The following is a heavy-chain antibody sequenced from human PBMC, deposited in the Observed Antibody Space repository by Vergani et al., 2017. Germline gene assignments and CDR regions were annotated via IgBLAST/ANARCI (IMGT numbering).Heavy chain of an antibody. D-gene: IGHD6-19*01. J-gene: IGHJ4*02. Sequence: QVQLVESGGGVVQPGRSLRLSCAASGFTFSSYAMHWVRQAPGKGLECVAVISYDGSNKYYADSVKGRFTISRDNSKNTLYLQMNSLRAEDTAVYYCARESVAGFDYWGQGTLVTVSS. CDR2: ISYDGSNK. V-gene: IGHV3-30*04. CDR1: GFTFSSYA. CDR3: ARESVAGFDY.